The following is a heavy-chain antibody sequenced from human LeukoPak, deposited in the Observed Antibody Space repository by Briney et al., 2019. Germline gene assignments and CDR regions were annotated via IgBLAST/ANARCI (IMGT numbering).Heavy chain of an antibody. D-gene: IGHD4-11*01. Sequence: GGSLRLSCAASGFIFSSYSMNWVRQAPGKGLEWVSSISSSSSYIYYADSVKGRFTISRDNAKNSLYLQMNSLRAEDTAVYYCARSEYYSNYGWFDPWGQGTLVTVSS. CDR3: ARSEYYSNYGWFDP. J-gene: IGHJ5*02. V-gene: IGHV3-21*01. CDR2: ISSSSSYI. CDR1: GFIFSSYS.